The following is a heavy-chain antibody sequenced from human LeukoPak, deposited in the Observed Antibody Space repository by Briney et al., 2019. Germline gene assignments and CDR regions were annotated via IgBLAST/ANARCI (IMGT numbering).Heavy chain of an antibody. D-gene: IGHD3-22*01. CDR1: GFTFSSYA. J-gene: IGHJ5*02. CDR2: ISGSGGST. Sequence: GGSLRLWCAASGFTFSSYAMSWVPQAPGKVLKCGSAISGSGGSTYYADSVKGRFTISRDNSKNTLYLQMNSLRAEDTAVYYCAKNPHYYDSSGYYYLSWFDPWGQGTLVTVSS. V-gene: IGHV3-23*01. CDR3: AKNPHYYDSSGYYYLSWFDP.